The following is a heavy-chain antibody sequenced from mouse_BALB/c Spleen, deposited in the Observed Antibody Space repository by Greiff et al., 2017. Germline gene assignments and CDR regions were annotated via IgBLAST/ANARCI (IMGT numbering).Heavy chain of an antibody. J-gene: IGHJ4*01. CDR2: INPSTGYT. CDR1: GYTFTSYW. CDR3: ARNDYDGDYYAMDY. D-gene: IGHD2-4*01. V-gene: IGHV1S26*01. Sequence: QVQLKESGAELVKPGASVKMSCKASGYTFTSYWMHWVKQRPGQGLEWIGYINPSTGYTEYNQKFKDKATLTADKSSSTAYMQLSSLTSEDSAVYYCARNDYDGDYYAMDYWGQGTSVTVSS.